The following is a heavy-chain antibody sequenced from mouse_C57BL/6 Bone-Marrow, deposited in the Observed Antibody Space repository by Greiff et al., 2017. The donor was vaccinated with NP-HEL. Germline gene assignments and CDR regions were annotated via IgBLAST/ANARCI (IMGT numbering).Heavy chain of an antibody. CDR1: GFNIKDDY. D-gene: IGHD2-5*01. V-gene: IGHV14-4*01. J-gene: IGHJ3*01. CDR2: IDPENGDT. Sequence: VHVKQSGAELVRPGASVKLSCTASGFNIKDDYMHWVKQRPEQGLEWIGWIDPENGDTEYASKFQGKATITADTSSNTAYLQLSSLTSEDTAVYYCTSYYSNYNQEFFAYWGQGTLVTVSA. CDR3: TSYYSNYNQEFFAY.